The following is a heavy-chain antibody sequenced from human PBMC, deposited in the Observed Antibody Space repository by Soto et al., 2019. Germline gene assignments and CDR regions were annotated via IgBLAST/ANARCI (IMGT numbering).Heavy chain of an antibody. J-gene: IGHJ4*02. CDR3: AKDKKTAGVAAIVDY. D-gene: IGHD2-15*01. Sequence: EVQLLQSGGGLVQPGGSLRLSCAASGFTFSSYALSWVRQAPGQGLEWVASISGGANNTYYAESVKGRFTISRDNAKNPPSLQMHSLTTADTAIYYCAKDKKTAGVAAIVDYWGQGTLVTVSS. V-gene: IGHV3-23*01. CDR1: GFTFSSYA. CDR2: ISGGANNT.